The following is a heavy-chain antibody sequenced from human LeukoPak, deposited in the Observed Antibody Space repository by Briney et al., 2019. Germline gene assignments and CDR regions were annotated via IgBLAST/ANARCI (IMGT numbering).Heavy chain of an antibody. CDR3: AKSSVGQWLIYYFDY. V-gene: IGHV3-23*01. J-gene: IGHJ4*02. CDR2: ISANGGST. Sequence: GGSLRLSCAASGFTFSNYAMSWVRQAPGKGLEWASAISANGGSTYYADSVKGRFTISRDNSKNTLYLQMNSLRAEDTAVYYCAKSSVGQWLIYYFDYWGQGTLVTVSS. D-gene: IGHD3-22*01. CDR1: GFTFSNYA.